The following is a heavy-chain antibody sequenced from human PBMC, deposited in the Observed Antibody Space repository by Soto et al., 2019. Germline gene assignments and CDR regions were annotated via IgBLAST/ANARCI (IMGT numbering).Heavy chain of an antibody. J-gene: IGHJ4*02. CDR1: GFTVSDNY. CDR3: ARGFPTITYCGEFYFDY. Sequence: PGGSLRLSCEACGFTVSDNYMSWVRQAPGKGLEWVSVISSGGIIFYADSVKGRFTISRDNFKNTLYLRMNSLRAEDTAVYYCARGFPTITYCGEFYFDYWRQGNLV. D-gene: IGHD1-26*01. V-gene: IGHV3-53*01. CDR2: ISSGGII.